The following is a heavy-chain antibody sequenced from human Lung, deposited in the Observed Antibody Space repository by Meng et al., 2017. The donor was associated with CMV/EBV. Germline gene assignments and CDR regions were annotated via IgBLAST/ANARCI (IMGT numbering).Heavy chain of an antibody. CDR2: ISGSGDST. CDR1: CFTVRSYD. J-gene: IGHJ6*02. V-gene: IGHV3-23*01. D-gene: IGHD3-10*01. CDR3: AGDAFYYYYYYGMDV. Sequence: GESLKISCAASCFTVRSYDTSWVRQAPEKGLEWVSGISGSGDSTEDADAVRGRFTISRDDSKNTLYLEMNSLRAEDTAVYFCAGDAFYYYYYYGMDVWGQGXTVTVSS.